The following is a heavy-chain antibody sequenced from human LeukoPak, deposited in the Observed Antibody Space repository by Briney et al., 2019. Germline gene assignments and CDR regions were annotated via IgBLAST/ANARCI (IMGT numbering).Heavy chain of an antibody. Sequence: GGSLRLSCAASGFTFSSYWMSWVRQAPGKGLEWVANIKQDGSEKYYVDSVKGRFTISRDNAKNSLYLQMNSLRAEDTAVYYCAKGRGWEASYYYYYMDVWGKGTTVTISS. D-gene: IGHD1-26*01. CDR2: IKQDGSEK. J-gene: IGHJ6*03. CDR3: AKGRGWEASYYYYYMDV. V-gene: IGHV3-7*01. CDR1: GFTFSSYW.